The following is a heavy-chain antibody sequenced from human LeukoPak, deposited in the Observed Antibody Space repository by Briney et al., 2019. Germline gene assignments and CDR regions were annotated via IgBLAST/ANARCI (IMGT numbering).Heavy chain of an antibody. J-gene: IGHJ4*02. V-gene: IGHV1-69*05. Sequence: ASVKVSCKASGGTFSSYAISWVRQAPGQGLEWMGGMIPIFGTGNYAQKFQGRVTITTDESTSTAYMELSSLRSEDTAVYYCARSFYDSSGYYGGGFAYWGQGTLVTVSS. D-gene: IGHD3-22*01. CDR2: MIPIFGTG. CDR1: GGTFSSYA. CDR3: ARSFYDSSGYYGGGFAY.